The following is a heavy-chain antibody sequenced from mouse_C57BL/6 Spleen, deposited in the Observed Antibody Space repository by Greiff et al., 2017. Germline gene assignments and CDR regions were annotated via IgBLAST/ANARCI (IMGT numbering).Heavy chain of an antibody. CDR1: GYAFSSSW. V-gene: IGHV1-82*01. CDR2: IYPGDGDT. Sequence: QVQLQQSGPELVKPGASVKISCKASGYAFSSSWMNWVKQRPGKGLEWIGRIYPGDGDTNYNGKFKGKATLTADKSSSTAYMQLSSLTSEDSAVYFCARGDYGNTAPYWGQGTLVTVSA. D-gene: IGHD2-1*01. J-gene: IGHJ3*01. CDR3: ARGDYGNTAPY.